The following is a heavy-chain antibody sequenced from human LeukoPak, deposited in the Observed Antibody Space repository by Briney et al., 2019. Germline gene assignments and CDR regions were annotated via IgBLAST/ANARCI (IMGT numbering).Heavy chain of an antibody. Sequence: GGTLRLSCAASGFTFSSYGMSWVRQAPGKGLEWVSYISSSGSTIYYADSVKGRFTISRDNAKNSLYLQMNSLRAEDTAVYYCARDSNYGDYVDYWGQGTLVTVSS. CDR1: GFTFSSYG. CDR2: ISSSGSTI. D-gene: IGHD4-17*01. V-gene: IGHV3-48*04. J-gene: IGHJ4*02. CDR3: ARDSNYGDYVDY.